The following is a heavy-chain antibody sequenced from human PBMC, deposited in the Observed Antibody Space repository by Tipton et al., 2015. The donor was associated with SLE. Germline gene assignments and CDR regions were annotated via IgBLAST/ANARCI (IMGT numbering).Heavy chain of an antibody. J-gene: IGHJ5*02. V-gene: IGHV4-59*11. CDR1: GGSISSHY. D-gene: IGHD3-22*01. Sequence: TLSLTCTVSGGSISSHYWSWIRQPPGKGLEWIGYISYTGRTKYNPSLKSRVTISVDTSKNQFSLKLSSLTAADTAVYYCARADSSSYYLNWFDPWGQGTLVTVSS. CDR3: ARADSSSYYLNWFDP. CDR2: ISYTGRT.